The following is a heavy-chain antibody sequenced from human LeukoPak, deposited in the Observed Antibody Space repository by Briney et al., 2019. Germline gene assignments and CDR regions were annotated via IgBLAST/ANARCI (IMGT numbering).Heavy chain of an antibody. J-gene: IGHJ6*02. CDR3: ARFSRYCSSTSCYLYGMDV. V-gene: IGHV1-8*01. Sequence: ASVKVSCKASGYTFTSYDINWVRQATGQGLEWMGWTDPNSGNTGYAQKFQGRVTMTRITSRSTAYMELSSLRSEDTALYYCARFSRYCSSTSCYLYGMDVWGQGTTVTVSS. D-gene: IGHD2-2*01. CDR2: TDPNSGNT. CDR1: GYTFTSYD.